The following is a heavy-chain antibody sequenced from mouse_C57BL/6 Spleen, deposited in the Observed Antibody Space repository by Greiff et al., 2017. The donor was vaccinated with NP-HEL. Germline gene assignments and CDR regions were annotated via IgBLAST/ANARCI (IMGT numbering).Heavy chain of an antibody. V-gene: IGHV1-69*01. Sequence: QVQLQQPGAELVMPGASVKLSCKASGYTFTSYWMHWVKQRPGQGLEWIGEIDPSDSYTNYNQKFKGKSTLTVAKSSSTAYMQLSSLTSEDSAVYYCARLFTTVVATDYWGQGTTLTVSS. CDR1: GYTFTSYW. CDR3: ARLFTTVVATDY. CDR2: IDPSDSYT. D-gene: IGHD1-1*01. J-gene: IGHJ2*01.